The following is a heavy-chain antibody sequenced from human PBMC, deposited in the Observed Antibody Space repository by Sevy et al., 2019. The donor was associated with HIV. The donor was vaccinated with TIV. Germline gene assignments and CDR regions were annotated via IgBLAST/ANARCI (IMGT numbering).Heavy chain of an antibody. D-gene: IGHD3-10*01. CDR2: ISSTSSYI. Sequence: GGSLRLSCAASGFTFRNYDMKWVRQAPGKGLEYVSSISSTSSYIYYAYSVKGRFTISRDNAKNSLYLQMNSLRAEDTFVYYCARDLITVVRGIIDYWGQGTLVTVSS. CDR3: ARDLITVVRGIIDY. J-gene: IGHJ4*02. CDR1: GFTFRNYD. V-gene: IGHV3-21*01.